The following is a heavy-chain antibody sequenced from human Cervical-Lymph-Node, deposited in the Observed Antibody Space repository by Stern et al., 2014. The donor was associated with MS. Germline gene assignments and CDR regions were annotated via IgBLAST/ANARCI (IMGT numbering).Heavy chain of an antibody. V-gene: IGHV1-46*01. J-gene: IGHJ4*02. Sequence: QVQLVQSGAEIRKPGASVKISCEASGYTFTTYYIHWVRQAPGQGLELVALFNPSGGKSTCAQRFQGRVTVTGDTSTSTVSLELTGLTSEDTAVYYCARVLSLATSDSWGQGTLVIVSS. D-gene: IGHD1-1*01. CDR1: GYTFTTYY. CDR3: ARVLSLATSDS. CDR2: FNPSGGKS.